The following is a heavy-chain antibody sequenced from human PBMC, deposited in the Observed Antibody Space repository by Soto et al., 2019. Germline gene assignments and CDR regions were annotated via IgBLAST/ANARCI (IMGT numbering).Heavy chain of an antibody. CDR2: IYYSGST. CDR1: GGSISSGGYY. J-gene: IGHJ6*02. Sequence: SETLSLTCTVSGGSISSGGYYWSWIRQHPGKGLEWIGYIYYSGSTYYNPSLKSRVTISVDTSKNQFSLKLSSVTAADTAVYYCARDRAVAGTEPREPDYYYYGMDVWGQGTTVTVSS. V-gene: IGHV4-31*03. D-gene: IGHD6-19*01. CDR3: ARDRAVAGTEPREPDYYYYGMDV.